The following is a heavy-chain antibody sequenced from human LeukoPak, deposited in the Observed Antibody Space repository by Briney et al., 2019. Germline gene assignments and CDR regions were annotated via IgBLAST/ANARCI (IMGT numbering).Heavy chain of an antibody. Sequence: PSQTLSLTCTVSGGSISSGSYYWSWIRQHPGKGLEWIGYMYYSGSTYYNPSLESRVTISVDTSKNQFSLKLSSVTAADTAVYYCARDSGYSYGPLDYWGQGTLVTVSS. D-gene: IGHD5-18*01. J-gene: IGHJ4*02. CDR2: MYYSGST. CDR3: ARDSGYSYGPLDY. V-gene: IGHV4-31*03. CDR1: GGSISSGSYY.